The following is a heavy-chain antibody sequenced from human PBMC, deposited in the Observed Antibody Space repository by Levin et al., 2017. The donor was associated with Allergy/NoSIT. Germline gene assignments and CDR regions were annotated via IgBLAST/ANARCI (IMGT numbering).Heavy chain of an antibody. CDR1: GFSLTTGGVG. CDR3: AHRYMGTNSLAFDY. Sequence: KSGPTLVKPTQTLSLTCSFSGFSLTTGGVGVAWIRQPPGKALEWLGVIYWNDDKPYNPSLKNRLTITKDTSKNQVVLTLTNMGPVDTATYYCAHRYMGTNSLAFDYWGQGTLVTVSS. CDR2: IYWNDDK. V-gene: IGHV2-5*01. J-gene: IGHJ4*02. D-gene: IGHD7-27*01.